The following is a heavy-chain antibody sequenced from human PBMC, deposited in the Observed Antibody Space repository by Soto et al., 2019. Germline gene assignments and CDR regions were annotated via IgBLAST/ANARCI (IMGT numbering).Heavy chain of an antibody. CDR1: GGTFSSYA. CDR3: ARDGYYYDSSGYYSGAFDI. V-gene: IGHV1-69*13. CDR2: IIPTFGTA. J-gene: IGHJ3*02. Sequence: SVKVSCKASGGTFSSYAISWVRQAPGQGLEWMGGIIPTFGTANYAQKFQGRVTITADESTSTAYMELGSLRSEDTAVYYCARDGYYYDSSGYYSGAFDIWGQGTMVTVSS. D-gene: IGHD3-22*01.